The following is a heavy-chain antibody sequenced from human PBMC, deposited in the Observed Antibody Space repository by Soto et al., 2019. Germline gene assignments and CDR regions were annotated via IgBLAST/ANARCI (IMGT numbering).Heavy chain of an antibody. Sequence: QVQLVESGGGLVKPGGSLRLSCAASGFTFSDYYMSWIRQAPGKGLEWVSYISSSSSYTNYADSVKGRFTISRDNAKNSLYLQMNSLRAEDTAVYYCAREPPRFVAGSYLIRGLGYFDYWGQGTLVTVSS. V-gene: IGHV3-11*05. CDR1: GFTFSDYY. CDR2: ISSSSSYT. CDR3: AREPPRFVAGSYLIRGLGYFDY. D-gene: IGHD3-10*01. J-gene: IGHJ4*02.